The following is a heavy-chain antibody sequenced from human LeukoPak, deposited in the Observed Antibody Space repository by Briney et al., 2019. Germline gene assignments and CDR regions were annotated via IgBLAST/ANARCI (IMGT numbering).Heavy chain of an antibody. D-gene: IGHD1-7*01. CDR3: ARDHYNWNYVQAFDI. Sequence: SVKVSRKASGGTFSSYAISWVRQAPGQGLEWMGRIIPIFGTANYAQKFQGRVTITTDESTSTAYMELSSLRSEDTAVYYCARDHYNWNYVQAFDIWGQGTMVTVSS. V-gene: IGHV1-69*05. J-gene: IGHJ3*02. CDR2: IIPIFGTA. CDR1: GGTFSSYA.